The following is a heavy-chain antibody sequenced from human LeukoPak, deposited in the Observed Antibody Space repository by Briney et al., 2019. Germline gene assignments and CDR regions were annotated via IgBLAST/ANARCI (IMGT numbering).Heavy chain of an antibody. V-gene: IGHV3-30*09. CDR2: ISYDGSNK. J-gene: IGHJ4*02. Sequence: GRSLRLSCAASGFTFSSYAMHWVRQAPGKGLEWVAVISYDGSNKYYADSVKGRFAISRDNSKNTLYLQMNSLRAEDTAVYYCAKERISGDYWGQGTLVTVSS. D-gene: IGHD3-10*01. CDR3: AKERISGDY. CDR1: GFTFSSYA.